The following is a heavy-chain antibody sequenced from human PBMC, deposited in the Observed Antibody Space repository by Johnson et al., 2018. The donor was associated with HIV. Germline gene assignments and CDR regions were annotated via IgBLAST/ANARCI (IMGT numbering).Heavy chain of an antibody. Sequence: QVQLVESGGGVVQPGGSLRLSCAASGFTFSSYGMHWVRQAPGKGLELVAVIWPAGNNRYYADSVKGRFTVSRDNSTNTRYLQMHSLRAEDTAVYYCESDRRPYYYDGSGYDAFDIWGQVKMVTVCS. CDR2: IWPAGNNR. D-gene: IGHD3-22*01. V-gene: IGHV3-33*01. CDR3: ESDRRPYYYDGSGYDAFDI. CDR1: GFTFSSYG. J-gene: IGHJ3*02.